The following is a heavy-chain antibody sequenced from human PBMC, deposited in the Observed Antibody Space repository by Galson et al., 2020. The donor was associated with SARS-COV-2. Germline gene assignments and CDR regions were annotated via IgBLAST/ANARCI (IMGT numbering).Heavy chain of an antibody. J-gene: IGHJ6*02. V-gene: IGHV1-18*01. CDR2: ISAYNGNT. CDR1: GYTFTSYG. CDR3: ATRLVNYYYYGMDV. D-gene: IGHD3-9*01. Sequence: GESLKISCKASGYTFTSYGISWVRQAPGQGLEWTGWISAYNGNTNYAKKLQGRVTMTTDTSTSTAYMELRSLRSDDTAVYYCATRLVNYYYYGMDVCVQGTTVTVSS.